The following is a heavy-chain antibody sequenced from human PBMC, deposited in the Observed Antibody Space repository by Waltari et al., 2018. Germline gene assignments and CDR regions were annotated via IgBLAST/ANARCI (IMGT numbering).Heavy chain of an antibody. J-gene: IGHJ4*02. V-gene: IGHV4-59*01. Sequence: QVQLQESGPGLVKPSETLSLPCTVPGGPLSSYYWSWIRQPPGKGLEWIGYIYYSGSTNYNPSLKSRVTISVDTSKNQFSLKLSSVTAADTAVYYCARGGSWVDYWGQGTLVTVSS. D-gene: IGHD6-13*01. CDR1: GGPLSSYY. CDR3: ARGGSWVDY. CDR2: IYYSGST.